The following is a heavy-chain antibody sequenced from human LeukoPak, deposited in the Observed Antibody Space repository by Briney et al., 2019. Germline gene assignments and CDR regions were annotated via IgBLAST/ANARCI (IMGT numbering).Heavy chain of an antibody. CDR2: IYYSGST. CDR1: GGSISSSSYY. V-gene: IGHV4-61*05. CDR3: ARGVGVYYDSSGYDYFDY. Sequence: PSETLSLTCTVSGGSISSSSYYWGWIRQPPGKGLEWIGYIYYSGSTNYNPSLKSRVTISVDTSKNQFSLKLSPVTAADTAVYYCARGVGVYYDSSGYDYFDYWGQGTLVTVSS. J-gene: IGHJ4*02. D-gene: IGHD3-22*01.